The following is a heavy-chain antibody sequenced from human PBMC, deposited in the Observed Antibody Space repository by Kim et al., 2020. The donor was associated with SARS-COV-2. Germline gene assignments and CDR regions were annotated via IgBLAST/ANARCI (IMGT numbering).Heavy chain of an antibody. J-gene: IGHJ4*02. CDR2: ST. V-gene: IGHV3-23*01. CDR3: AHEGRAVRVH. D-gene: IGHD3-10*01. Sequence: STNYADSVKGRFTISRDNSKNTLYLQMNSLRAEDTAVYYCAHEGRAVRVHWGQGTLVTVSS.